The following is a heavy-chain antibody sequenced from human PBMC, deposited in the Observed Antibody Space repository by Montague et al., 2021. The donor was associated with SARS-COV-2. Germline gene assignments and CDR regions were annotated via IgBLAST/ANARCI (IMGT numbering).Heavy chain of an antibody. J-gene: IGHJ6*02. V-gene: IGHV3-30*18. CDR2: ISYDGSNK. CDR1: RFNFQVSE. D-gene: IGHD6-6*01. Sequence: SLRLSCAPSRFNFQVSELNWVRQAPGKGLEWVAVISYDGSNKYYADSVKGRLTISRDNSKNTLYLQMNSLRAEDTAVYYCAKEDLGGFGYSSSAGGYYYYGMDVWGQGTTVTVSS. CDR3: AKEDLGGFGYSSSAGGYYYYGMDV.